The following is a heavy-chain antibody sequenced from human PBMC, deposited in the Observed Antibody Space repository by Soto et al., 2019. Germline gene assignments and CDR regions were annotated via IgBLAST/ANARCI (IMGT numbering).Heavy chain of an antibody. CDR3: LKFGF. Sequence: QVQLQESGPGLVKPSGTLSLTCAVSGGPISNSNWWTWVRQPPGKGLEGIGQIHHNGSTNYNPSLKRRVTISVDESKNQFSLKVNSVTAADTAVYYCLKFGFWGQGTLVTVSS. V-gene: IGHV4-4*02. CDR1: GGPISNSNW. CDR2: IHHNGST. J-gene: IGHJ4*02. D-gene: IGHD3-16*01.